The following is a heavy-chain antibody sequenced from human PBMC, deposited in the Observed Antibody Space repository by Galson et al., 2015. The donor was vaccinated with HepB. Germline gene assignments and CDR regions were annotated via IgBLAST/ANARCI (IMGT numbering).Heavy chain of an antibody. Sequence: SVKVSCKASGYTFTSYGISWVRQAPGQGLEWMGWISAYNGNTNYAQKLQGRVTMTTDTSTSTAYMELRSLRSDDTAVYYCAREAGYYDSSGGFDYWGQGTLVTVSS. CDR1: GYTFTSYG. J-gene: IGHJ4*02. CDR2: ISAYNGNT. CDR3: AREAGYYDSSGGFDY. V-gene: IGHV1-18*04. D-gene: IGHD3-22*01.